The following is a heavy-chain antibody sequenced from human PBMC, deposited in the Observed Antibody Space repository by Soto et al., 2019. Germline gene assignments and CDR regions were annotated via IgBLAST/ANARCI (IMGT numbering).Heavy chain of an antibody. J-gene: IGHJ5*02. D-gene: IGHD6-13*01. Sequence: GASVKVSCKASGYTFTSYGISWVRQAPGQGLEWMGWISAYNGNTNYAQKLQGRVTMTTDTSTSTAYMELRSLGSDDTAVYYCARAVSPTRLAAALAGWEQWPRRERTNWFDPWGQGTLVTVSS. CDR3: ARAVSPTRLAAALAGWEQWPRRERTNWFDP. CDR1: GYTFTSYG. V-gene: IGHV1-18*01. CDR2: ISAYNGNT.